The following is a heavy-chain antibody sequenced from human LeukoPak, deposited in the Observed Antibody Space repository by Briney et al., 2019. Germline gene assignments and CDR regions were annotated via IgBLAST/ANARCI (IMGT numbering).Heavy chain of an antibody. J-gene: IGHJ5*02. D-gene: IGHD6-19*01. CDR2: ISWNSGSI. CDR3: ARGGSGWYPPNWFDP. V-gene: IGHV3-9*01. Sequence: PGGSLRLSCAAPGFTFDDYAMHWVRQAPGKGLEWVSGISWNSGSIGYADSVKGRFTISRDNAKNSLYLQMNSLRAEDTAVYYCARGGSGWYPPNWFDPWGQGTLVTVSS. CDR1: GFTFDDYA.